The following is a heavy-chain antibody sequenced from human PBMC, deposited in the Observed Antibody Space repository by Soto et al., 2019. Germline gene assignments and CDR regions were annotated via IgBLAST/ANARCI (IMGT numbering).Heavy chain of an antibody. CDR1: GFTFSSYG. CDR2: ISGSGGRT. J-gene: IGHJ4*02. D-gene: IGHD6-6*01. CDR3: EKEPSSSWASAS. Sequence: GGSLRLSCAASGFTFSSYGMSWVRQAPGKGLEWISFISGSGGRTDYAVSVKGRFTVSRDNSKNTLYLQMISLGADDTAVYYCEKEPSSSWASASWGQGTLVTVSS. V-gene: IGHV3-23*01.